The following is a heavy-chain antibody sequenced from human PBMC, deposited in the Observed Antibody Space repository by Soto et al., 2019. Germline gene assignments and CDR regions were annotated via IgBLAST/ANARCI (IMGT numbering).Heavy chain of an antibody. D-gene: IGHD3-22*01. CDR3: AREAMIVVVITTQYFDY. CDR1: GYTFTSYY. J-gene: IGHJ4*02. V-gene: IGHV1-46*01. Sequence: ASVKVSCKASGYTFTSYYMHWVRQAPGQGLEWMGIINPSGGSTSYAQKFQGRVTMTRDTSTSTVYMELSGLRSEDTAVYYCAREAMIVVVITTQYFDYWGQGTLVTVSS. CDR2: INPSGGST.